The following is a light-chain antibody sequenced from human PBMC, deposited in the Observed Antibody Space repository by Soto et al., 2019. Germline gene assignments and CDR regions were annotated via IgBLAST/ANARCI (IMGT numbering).Light chain of an antibody. CDR3: QQYGSSPGIT. CDR1: QSISSSY. Sequence: EIVLTQSPGTLSLSPGERATLSCRASQSISSSYLAWYQQKPGQAPRLLIYAASRRATGIPDRFSGRGSGTDFTLTISRLEPEDFAVYYCQQYGSSPGITFGQGTRLEMK. CDR2: AAS. J-gene: IGKJ5*01. V-gene: IGKV3-20*01.